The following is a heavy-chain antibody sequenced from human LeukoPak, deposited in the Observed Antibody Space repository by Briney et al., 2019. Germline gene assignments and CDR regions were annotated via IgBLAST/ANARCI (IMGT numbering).Heavy chain of an antibody. CDR2: INHSGST. D-gene: IGHD3-9*01. CDR1: GGSLSGYY. J-gene: IGHJ6*04. V-gene: IGHV4-34*01. Sequence: SETLSLTCAVYGGSLSGYYWSWIRQPPGKGLEWIGEINHSGSTNYNLSLKSRVTISVDTSKNQFSLKLSSVTAADTAVYYCARGRDYDILTGRHYYGMDVWGKGTTVTVSS. CDR3: ARGRDYDILTGRHYYGMDV.